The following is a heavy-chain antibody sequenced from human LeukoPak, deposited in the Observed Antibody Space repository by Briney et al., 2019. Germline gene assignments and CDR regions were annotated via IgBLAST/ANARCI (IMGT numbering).Heavy chain of an antibody. CDR1: GDSLSDYY. J-gene: IGHJ5*02. CDR2: INHSGST. Sequence: SKTLSLTCAVYGDSLSDYYWSWIRQPPGKALEWIGEINHSGSTNYNPSLKSRVTISVDTSVRQFFLRLSPVTAADTAVYYCARERASNNYYNWFDPRGQGTQVTVSS. CDR3: ARERASNNYYNWFDP. D-gene: IGHD1-1*01. V-gene: IGHV4-34*01.